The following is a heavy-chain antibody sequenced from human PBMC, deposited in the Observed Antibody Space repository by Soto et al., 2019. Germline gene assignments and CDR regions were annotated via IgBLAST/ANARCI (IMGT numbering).Heavy chain of an antibody. CDR3: ARQYGSGSFDY. V-gene: IGHV5-51*01. Sequence: GESLKISCKGSGYNFAGYWIAWVRQMPGKGLELMGIIYPSDSDTRYRPSFQGQVTISADKSISSAYLQWSSLRASDTAIYYCARQYGSGSFDYWGQGTLVTVSS. J-gene: IGHJ4*02. CDR1: GYNFAGYW. CDR2: IYPSDSDT. D-gene: IGHD3-10*01.